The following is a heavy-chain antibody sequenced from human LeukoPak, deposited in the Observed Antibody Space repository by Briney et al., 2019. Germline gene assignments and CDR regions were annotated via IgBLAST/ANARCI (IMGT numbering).Heavy chain of an antibody. J-gene: IGHJ4*02. Sequence: GGSLRLSCAASGFTFSSYSMNWVRQAPGKGLEWVSSISSSSSYIYYADSVKGRFTISRGNAKNSLYLQMNSLRAEDTAVYYCARGGRRYSGYDPTVDYWGQGTLVTVSS. CDR1: GFTFSSYS. CDR3: ARGGRRYSGYDPTVDY. CDR2: ISSSSSYI. D-gene: IGHD5-12*01. V-gene: IGHV3-21*01.